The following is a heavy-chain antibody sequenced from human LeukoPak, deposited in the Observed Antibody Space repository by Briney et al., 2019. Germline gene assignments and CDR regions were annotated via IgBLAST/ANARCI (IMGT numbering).Heavy chain of an antibody. V-gene: IGHV4-31*03. D-gene: IGHD5-18*01. CDR2: MYYRGST. CDR1: GGSISSGNYY. Sequence: SQTLSLTCTVSGGSISSGNYYWSWIRQHPGKGLEWIGYMYYRGSTNYNPSLKSRVTISVDTSKNQFSLKLSSVTAADTAVYYCARSYGYGTNFDYWGQGTLVTVSS. CDR3: ARSYGYGTNFDY. J-gene: IGHJ4*02.